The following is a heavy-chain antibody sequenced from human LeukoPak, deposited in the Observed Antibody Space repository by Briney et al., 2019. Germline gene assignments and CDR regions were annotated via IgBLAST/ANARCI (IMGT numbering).Heavy chain of an antibody. D-gene: IGHD1-14*01. V-gene: IGHV3-21*01. J-gene: IGHJ4*02. Sequence: GGSLRLSCAASGFTFSAYTMNWVRQAPGKGLEWVSSISTSSTYIYYADSVKGRFTISRDNAKNSVYLQMNTLRAEDTAVYYCARETTEAFDYWGQVTLVTVSS. CDR1: GFTFSAYT. CDR2: ISTSSTYI. CDR3: ARETTEAFDY.